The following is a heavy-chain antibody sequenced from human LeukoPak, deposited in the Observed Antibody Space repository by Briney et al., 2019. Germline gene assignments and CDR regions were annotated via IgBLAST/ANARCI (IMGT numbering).Heavy chain of an antibody. Sequence: SETLSLTCTVSGGSISSYYWSWIRQPPGKGLEWIGYIYYSGSTKYNPSFKSRVTISVDTSKNQFSLKLISVTAADTAVYYCATVVRDDILTGYYIDYWGRGTLVTVSS. CDR3: ATVVRDDILTGYYIDY. CDR2: IYYSGST. CDR1: GGSISSYY. D-gene: IGHD3-9*01. J-gene: IGHJ4*02. V-gene: IGHV4-59*01.